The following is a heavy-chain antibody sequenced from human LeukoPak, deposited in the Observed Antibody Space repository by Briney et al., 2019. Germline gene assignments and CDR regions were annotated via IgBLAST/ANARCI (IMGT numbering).Heavy chain of an antibody. CDR3: ARDIVATTNYYYYGMDV. CDR2: INPNSGGT. J-gene: IGHJ6*02. V-gene: IGHV1-2*02. D-gene: IGHD5-12*01. Sequence: GASVKVSCKASGYTFTGYYMHWVRQAPGQGLEWMGWINPNSGGTNYAQKFQGRVTMTRDTSISTAYMELSRLRSDDTAVYYCARDIVATTNYYYYGMDVWGQGTTVTVSS. CDR1: GYTFTGYY.